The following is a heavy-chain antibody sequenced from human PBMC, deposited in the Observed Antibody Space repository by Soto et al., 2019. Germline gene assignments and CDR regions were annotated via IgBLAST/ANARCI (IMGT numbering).Heavy chain of an antibody. J-gene: IGHJ3*02. Sequence: QVQLVQSGAEEKKPGASVKVSCKASGYTFTTYAMHWVRQAPGQGLEWMGWINGGNGNTKSSQKFQGRVTITRDTSASTVYMELRSLTSEDTAVYYCARFSRLDAFDIWGQGTMVTVSS. CDR3: ARFSRLDAFDI. CDR1: GYTFTTYA. V-gene: IGHV1-3*05. D-gene: IGHD3-3*02. CDR2: INGGNGNT.